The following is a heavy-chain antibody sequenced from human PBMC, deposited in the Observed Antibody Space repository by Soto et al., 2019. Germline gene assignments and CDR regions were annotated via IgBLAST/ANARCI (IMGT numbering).Heavy chain of an antibody. CDR2: IWYDGSNK. J-gene: IGHJ4*02. Sequence: SLRLSCAASGFTFSSYGMHWVRQAPGKGLDWVAVIWYDGSNKYYADSVKGRFTISRDNSKNTPYLQMNSLRAEDTAVYYCARVGTDTAMVYYFDYWGQGXLVTV. CDR3: ARVGTDTAMVYYFDY. V-gene: IGHV3-33*01. D-gene: IGHD5-18*01. CDR1: GFTFSSYG.